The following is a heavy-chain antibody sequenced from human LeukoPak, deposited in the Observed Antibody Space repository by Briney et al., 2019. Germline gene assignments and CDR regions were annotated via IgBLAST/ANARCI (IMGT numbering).Heavy chain of an antibody. CDR1: GFTFSDYG. J-gene: IGHJ4*02. Sequence: GGSLRLSCATSGFTFSDYGMHWVRQAPGKGLEWVAFVRHDGSNKYYADSVKGRFTIPRDNSKNTLYLQMNSLRAEDTAVYYCAKDPDYYFLSGYFLRLTGFDYWGQGTLVTVSS. V-gene: IGHV3-30*02. CDR3: AKDPDYYFLSGYFLRLTGFDY. D-gene: IGHD3-3*01. CDR2: VRHDGSNK.